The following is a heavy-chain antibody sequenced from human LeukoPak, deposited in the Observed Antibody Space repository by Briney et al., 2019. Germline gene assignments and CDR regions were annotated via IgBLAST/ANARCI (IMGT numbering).Heavy chain of an antibody. CDR3: AGSLGYCSSTSCYTIRGFFDY. CDR1: GYTFTSYA. V-gene: IGHV1-3*01. Sequence: ASVKVSCKASGYTFTSYAMHWVRQAPGQRLEWMGWINAGNGNTKYSQKFQGRVTITADESTSTAYMELSSLRSEDTAVYYCAGSLGYCSSTSCYTIRGFFDYWGQGTLVTVSS. J-gene: IGHJ4*02. CDR2: INAGNGNT. D-gene: IGHD2-2*02.